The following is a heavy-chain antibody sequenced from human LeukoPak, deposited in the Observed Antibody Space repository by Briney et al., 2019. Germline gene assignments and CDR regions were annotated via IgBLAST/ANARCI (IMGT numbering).Heavy chain of an antibody. J-gene: IGHJ4*02. D-gene: IGHD2-15*01. CDR1: GFTFSSYA. CDR2: ISGSGGST. CDR3: AKDKGGRDLFSPIDS. Sequence: SGGSLRLSCAASGFTFSSYAMSWVRQAPGKGLEWVSAISGSGGSTYYADSVKGRFTISRDNSKNTLYLQMNSLRAEDTAVYYCAKDKGGRDLFSPIDSWGQGTLVTVSS. V-gene: IGHV3-23*01.